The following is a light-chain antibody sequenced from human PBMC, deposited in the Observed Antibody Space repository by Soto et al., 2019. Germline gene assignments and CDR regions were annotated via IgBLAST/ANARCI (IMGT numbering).Light chain of an antibody. V-gene: IGLV2-14*01. J-gene: IGLJ1*01. Sequence: QSALTQPASVSGSPGQSITISCTGTSSDVGGYDYVSWYQLHPGKAPKLMVFEVSNRPSGVSYRFSGSKSGNTASLTISGLQAEDEAAYFCSSYSISTAYLFGSGTKV. CDR2: EVS. CDR1: SSDVGGYDY. CDR3: SSYSISTAYL.